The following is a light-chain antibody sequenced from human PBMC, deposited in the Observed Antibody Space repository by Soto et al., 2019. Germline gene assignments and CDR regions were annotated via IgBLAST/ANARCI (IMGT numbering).Light chain of an antibody. CDR2: APS. Sequence: DIQMTQSPSSLSASLGDRVTITCRASQNITNYLNWYQQKPGRAPKLLIYAPSRLQSGVPSRFSGGGSGTDFTLTISSLQPEDFATYYCQQTYITPPTFGQGTKVDIK. V-gene: IGKV1-39*01. CDR1: QNITNY. J-gene: IGKJ1*01. CDR3: QQTYITPPT.